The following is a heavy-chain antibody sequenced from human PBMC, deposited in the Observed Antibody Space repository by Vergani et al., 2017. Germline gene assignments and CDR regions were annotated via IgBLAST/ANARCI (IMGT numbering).Heavy chain of an antibody. V-gene: IGHV4-59*01. D-gene: IGHD5-24*01. J-gene: IGHJ4*02. Sequence: QVQLQESGPGLVKPSQTLSLTCTVSGGSISSYYWSWIRQPPGKGLEWIGYIYYSGSTNYNPSLKSRVTISVDTSKKQFSLKLSSVTAADTAVYYCAREGDGYPNRQLDYWGQGTLVTVSS. CDR1: GGSISSYY. CDR2: IYYSGST. CDR3: AREGDGYPNRQLDY.